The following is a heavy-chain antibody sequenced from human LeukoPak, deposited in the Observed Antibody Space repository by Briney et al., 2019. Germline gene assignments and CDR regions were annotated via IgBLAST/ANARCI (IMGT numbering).Heavy chain of an antibody. Sequence: PSETLSLTCTVSGGSISSNGYYWGWIRQPPGKGLEWIGSMYYSGSTYYNPSLKSRVTIFVDTSKNQISLKLSSVTAADTAVYYCARHPIRGGYFDSWGQGTLVTVSS. J-gene: IGHJ4*02. D-gene: IGHD3-3*01. V-gene: IGHV4-39*01. CDR1: GGSISSNGYY. CDR3: ARHPIRGGYFDS. CDR2: MYYSGST.